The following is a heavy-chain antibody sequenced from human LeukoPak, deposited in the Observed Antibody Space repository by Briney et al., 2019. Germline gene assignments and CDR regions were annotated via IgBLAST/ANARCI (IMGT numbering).Heavy chain of an antibody. D-gene: IGHD2-8*01. V-gene: IGHV3-7*01. CDR1: GFTFSNYW. J-gene: IGHJ4*02. CDR2: IHQHGNEK. Sequence: PGGSLRLSCAAFGFTFSNYWMSWVRQAPGKGLEWVASIHQHGNEKYFVDSVRGRFTISRDNAKNSLYLQMSSLRAEDTAVYYCATLNGPLFEYWGQGTLVTVSS. CDR3: ATLNGPLFEY.